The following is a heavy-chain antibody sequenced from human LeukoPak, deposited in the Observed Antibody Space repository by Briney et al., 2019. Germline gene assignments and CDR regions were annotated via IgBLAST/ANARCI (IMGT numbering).Heavy chain of an antibody. CDR1: GFTFSAYG. V-gene: IGHV3-7*01. CDR2: INPDGGDK. CDR3: ARLFGGVTTFDY. D-gene: IGHD4-17*01. J-gene: IGHJ4*02. Sequence: GGSLRLSCSASGFTFSAYGMSWIRQGPGKGLEWVASINPDGGDKFYVDSVKGRFTISRDNTWNSLFLDLSSLRADDTAMYFCARLFGGVTTFDYWGQGALVTVSS.